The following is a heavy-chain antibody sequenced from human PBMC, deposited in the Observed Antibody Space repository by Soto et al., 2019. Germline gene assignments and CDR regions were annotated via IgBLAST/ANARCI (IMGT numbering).Heavy chain of an antibody. J-gene: IGHJ4*02. CDR3: ARGGDPDY. CDR2: LQTDGSHP. Sequence: EVQWVESGGGLVQPGGSLRLSCVASGFTFNYYWMHWVRQAPGKGLMWVSRLQTDGSHPDYADSVKGRFTISRDNAKNTLYLQLNNLRAEDTAVYYCARGGDPDYWGQGTLVTVSS. CDR1: GFTFNYYW. V-gene: IGHV3-74*01. D-gene: IGHD2-21*02.